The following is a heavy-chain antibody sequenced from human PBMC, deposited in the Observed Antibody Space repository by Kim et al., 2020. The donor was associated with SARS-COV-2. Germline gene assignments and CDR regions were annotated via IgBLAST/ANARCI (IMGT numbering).Heavy chain of an antibody. J-gene: IGHJ4*02. V-gene: IGHV1-3*01. Sequence: YSPKFQGRVTITRDTSASTAYMELSSLRSEDTAVYYCACGAGYSSSPLDYWGQGTLVTVSS. D-gene: IGHD6-13*01. CDR3: ACGAGYSSSPLDY.